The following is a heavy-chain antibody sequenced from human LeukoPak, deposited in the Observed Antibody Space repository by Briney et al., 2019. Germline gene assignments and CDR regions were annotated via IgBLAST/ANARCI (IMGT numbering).Heavy chain of an antibody. CDR2: IRYDGSNK. CDR1: GFPFTSYW. J-gene: IGHJ3*02. Sequence: SGGSLRLSCAASGFPFTSYWMVWVRQAPGKGLEWVAFIRYDGSNKYYADSVKGRFTISRDNSKNTLSLQMNSLRAEDTAVYYCAKDRLTLDAFDIWGQGTMVTVSS. D-gene: IGHD4-23*01. CDR3: AKDRLTLDAFDI. V-gene: IGHV3-30*02.